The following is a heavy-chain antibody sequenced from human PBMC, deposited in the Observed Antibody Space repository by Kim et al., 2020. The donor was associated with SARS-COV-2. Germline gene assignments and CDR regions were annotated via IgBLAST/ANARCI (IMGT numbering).Heavy chain of an antibody. Sequence: AQKLQGRVTMTTDTSTSTAYMELRSLRSDDTAVYYCAAMARGYYGSGDYWGQGTLVTVSS. D-gene: IGHD3-10*01. J-gene: IGHJ4*02. CDR3: AAMARGYYGSGDY. V-gene: IGHV1-18*01.